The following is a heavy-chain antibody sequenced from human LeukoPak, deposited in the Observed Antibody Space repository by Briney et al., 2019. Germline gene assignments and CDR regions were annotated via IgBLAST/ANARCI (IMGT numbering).Heavy chain of an antibody. CDR2: IYSGGST. V-gene: IGHV3-53*01. D-gene: IGHD6-13*01. CDR1: GSSVSSNC. J-gene: IGHJ6*04. CDR3: ARSIAAAAHYYYYGMDV. Sequence: GGSLRLSCAASGSSVSSNCMSWVRQAPGKGLEWVSVIYSGGSTYYADSVKGRFTVSRDISKNTLYLQTNSLRAEDTAVYYCARSIAAAAHYYYYGMDVWGKGTTVTVSS.